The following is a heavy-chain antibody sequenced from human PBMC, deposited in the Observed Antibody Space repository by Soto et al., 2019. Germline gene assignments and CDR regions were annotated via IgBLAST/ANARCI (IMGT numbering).Heavy chain of an antibody. Sequence: QVQLVQSGAEVKKPGASVKVSCKASGYLCTSHAINCVRQAPGQRLEWLGGINAANGDTKYPLKFQGRVIITRDTSASTAYMELRSLKSEDTAVYYCATSGASSQGNWFDSWGQGTLVTVSS. V-gene: IGHV1-3*01. CDR2: INAANGDT. CDR3: ATSGASSQGNWFDS. CDR1: GYLCTSHA. D-gene: IGHD6-13*01. J-gene: IGHJ5*01.